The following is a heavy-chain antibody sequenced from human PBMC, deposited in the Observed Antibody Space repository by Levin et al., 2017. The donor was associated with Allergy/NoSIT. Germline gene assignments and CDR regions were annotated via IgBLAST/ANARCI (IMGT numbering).Heavy chain of an antibody. J-gene: IGHJ3*01. CDR3: ARGGPNQAFDV. V-gene: IGHV3-33*02. D-gene: IGHD2-8*01. CDR2: LYYDGTTK. Sequence: GGSLRLSCVASGITLSDYGMHWVRQAPGKGLEWVAVLYYDGTTKYYADSVKGRFTVSRDLSTSTLFLEMSSLRVEDTALYYCARGGPNQAFDVWGQGTTVTVSS. CDR1: GITLSDYG.